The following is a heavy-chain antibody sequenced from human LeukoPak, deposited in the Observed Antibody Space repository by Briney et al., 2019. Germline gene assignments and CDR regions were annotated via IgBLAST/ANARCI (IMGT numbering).Heavy chain of an antibody. CDR2: IIPILGIA. Sequence: GASVKISCKASGGTFSSYAISWVRQAPGQGLEWMGRIIPILGIANYAQKFQGRVTITADKSTSTAYMELSSLRSEDTAVYYCARAITMVRGVIHNYYYGMDVWGQGTTVTVSS. J-gene: IGHJ6*02. D-gene: IGHD3-10*01. V-gene: IGHV1-69*04. CDR3: ARAITMVRGVIHNYYYGMDV. CDR1: GGTFSSYA.